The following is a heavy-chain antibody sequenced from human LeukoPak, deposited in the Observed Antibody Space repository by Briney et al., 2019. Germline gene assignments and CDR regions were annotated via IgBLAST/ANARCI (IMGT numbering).Heavy chain of an antibody. V-gene: IGHV4-30-4*01. D-gene: IGHD5-24*01. CDR1: GGSISSHNYY. Sequence: PSETLSLTCTVSGGSISSHNYYWSWIRQPPGKGLEWIGYVYYSGSTYYKQSLRSRISISVDTSKNQYSLKVSSVTAADTAIYYCARADRGAYNSPGKVDYWGQGVLVTVSS. J-gene: IGHJ4*02. CDR3: ARADRGAYNSPGKVDY. CDR2: VYYSGST.